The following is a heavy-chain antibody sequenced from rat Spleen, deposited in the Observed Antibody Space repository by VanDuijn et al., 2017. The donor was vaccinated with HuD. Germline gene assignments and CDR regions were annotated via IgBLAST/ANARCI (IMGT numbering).Heavy chain of an antibody. V-gene: IGHV5-7*01. CDR3: AAHGARISRFAY. J-gene: IGHJ3*01. D-gene: IGHD2-7*01. CDR1: GVTFSDYY. Sequence: EVQLVQSGGGLVPLGRSLKLSCAASGVTFSDYYMAWVRKAPKKGLEWVATITSGGSNTYYPESVKGRFTISRDNAKSTLYLQMESLRSEDSATYYCAAHGARISRFAYWGQGTLVTVSS. CDR2: ITSGGSNT.